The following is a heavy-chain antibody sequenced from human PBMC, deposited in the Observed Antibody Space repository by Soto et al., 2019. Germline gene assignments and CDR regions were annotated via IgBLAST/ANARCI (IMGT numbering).Heavy chain of an antibody. Sequence: QVQLVESEGGVVQPGRSLRLSCSASGFTFSNYSMHWVRQAPAKGLEWVAVISDDGNNNFYADSVKGRFTISRDNSRNTLYLQMNSLRPEDTAVYHCASDSSSAPFDYWGQGTLVTVSS. CDR1: GFTFSNYS. J-gene: IGHJ4*02. CDR3: ASDSSSAPFDY. CDR2: ISDDGNNN. V-gene: IGHV3-30*04. D-gene: IGHD6-6*01.